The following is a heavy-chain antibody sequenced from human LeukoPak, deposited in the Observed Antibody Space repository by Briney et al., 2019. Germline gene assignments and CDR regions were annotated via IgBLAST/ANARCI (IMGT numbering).Heavy chain of an antibody. CDR1: GGSFSGYY. CDR3: ATAGGSSSRTFDY. V-gene: IGHV4-34*01. CDR2: INHSGST. D-gene: IGHD6-6*01. Sequence: SETLSLTCAVYGGSFSGYYWGWIRQPPGKGLEWIGEINHSGSTNYNPSLKSRVTISVDTSKNQFSLKLSSVTAADTAVYYCATAGGSSSRTFDYWGQGTLVTVSS. J-gene: IGHJ4*02.